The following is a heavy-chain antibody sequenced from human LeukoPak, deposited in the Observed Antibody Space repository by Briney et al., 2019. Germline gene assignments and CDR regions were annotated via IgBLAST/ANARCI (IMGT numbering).Heavy chain of an antibody. J-gene: IGHJ4*02. CDR1: GGSVSSGRYY. CDR3: ARSSGWSQPMDY. CDR2: IYDSGST. V-gene: IGHV4-61*01. D-gene: IGHD6-19*01. Sequence: SETLSLTCTVSGGSVSSGRYYWSWIRQPPGKGLEWIGYIYDSGSTNYNPSLKSRVTISVDTSKNQFSLKLSSVTAADTAVYYCARSSGWSQPMDYWGQGTLVTVSS.